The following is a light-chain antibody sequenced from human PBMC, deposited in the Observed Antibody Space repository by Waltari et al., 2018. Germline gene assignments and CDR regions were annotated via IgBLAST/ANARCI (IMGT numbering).Light chain of an antibody. CDR1: SSDVGGYNS. CDR2: EVS. Sequence: QSALTQPASVSGSPGQSITISCTGTSSDVGGYNSVPWYQQHPGKATQLMIYEVSNRPSGVSNRFSGSKSGNTASLTISGLQAEDEADYYCSSYTSSSTPWVFGGGTKLTVL. V-gene: IGLV2-14*01. J-gene: IGLJ3*02. CDR3: SSYTSSSTPWV.